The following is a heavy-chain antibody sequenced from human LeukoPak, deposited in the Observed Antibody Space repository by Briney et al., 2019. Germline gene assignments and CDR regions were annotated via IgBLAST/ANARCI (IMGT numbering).Heavy chain of an antibody. CDR2: VSAGGRDT. V-gene: IGHV3-23*01. CDR3: AKDLRGGPMRYFDY. D-gene: IGHD3-10*01. CDR1: GFTFSYYA. J-gene: IGHJ4*02. Sequence: GGSLRLTCEGSGFTFSYYAMSWVRQAPGKGLEWVSVVSAGGRDTKYADSVKGRFTISSDNSKNILYRQMNSLRVEDTAVYFCAKDLRGGPMRYFDYWGQGTLVTVSA.